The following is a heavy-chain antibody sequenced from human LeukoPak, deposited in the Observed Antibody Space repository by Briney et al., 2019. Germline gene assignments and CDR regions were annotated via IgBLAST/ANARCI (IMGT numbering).Heavy chain of an antibody. D-gene: IGHD5-12*01. J-gene: IGHJ4*02. Sequence: GGSLRLSCAASGFTFSSYSMNWVRQAPGKGLEWVSYISSSSSTIYYADSVRGRFTISRDNAKNSLYLQMNSLRAEDTAVYYCARVEGNIVTTTEGYFDYWGQGTLVTVSS. CDR1: GFTFSSYS. CDR3: ARVEGNIVTTTEGYFDY. V-gene: IGHV3-48*01. CDR2: ISSSSSTI.